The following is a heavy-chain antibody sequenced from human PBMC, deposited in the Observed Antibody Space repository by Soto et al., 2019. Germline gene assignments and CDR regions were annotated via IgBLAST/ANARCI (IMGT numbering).Heavy chain of an antibody. J-gene: IGHJ3*02. Sequence: KQSQTLSLTCAISGDSVSSNSAAWNWIRQSPSRGLEWLGRTYYRSKWYNDYAVSVKSRITINPDTSKNQFSLQLNSVTPEDTAVYYCARVYFEGEPNAFDIWGQGTMVTVSS. CDR2: TYYRSKWYN. V-gene: IGHV6-1*01. CDR1: GDSVSSNSAA. CDR3: ARVYFEGEPNAFDI. D-gene: IGHD3-16*01.